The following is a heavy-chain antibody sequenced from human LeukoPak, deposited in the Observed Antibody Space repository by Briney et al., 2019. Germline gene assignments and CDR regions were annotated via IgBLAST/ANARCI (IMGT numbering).Heavy chain of an antibody. V-gene: IGHV3-23*01. CDR3: AKDGWARYCSGGSCPKNY. Sequence: GGSLRLSCAASGFTFSSYAMSWVRQAPGKGLEWVSAISGSGGSTYYADSVKGRFTISRDNSKNTLYLQMNSLRAEDTAVYYCAKDGWARYCSGGSCPKNYWGQGTLVTVSS. CDR2: ISGSGGST. J-gene: IGHJ4*02. D-gene: IGHD2-15*01. CDR1: GFTFSSYA.